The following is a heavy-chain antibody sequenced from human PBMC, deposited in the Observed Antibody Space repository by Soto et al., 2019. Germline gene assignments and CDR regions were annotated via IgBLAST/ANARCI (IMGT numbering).Heavy chain of an antibody. CDR1: SGSIDNVYW. Sequence: PSETLSLTCAVSSGSIDNVYWWSWVRQSPGKGLEWIGETSHDGVTNYNPSLEGRVTISIDTSKNQFSLKLTSVTAADTAVYYCARDKINGLFDYWGQGTLVTVSS. CDR2: TSHDGVT. V-gene: IGHV4-4*02. J-gene: IGHJ4*02. CDR3: ARDKINGLFDY. D-gene: IGHD2-8*01.